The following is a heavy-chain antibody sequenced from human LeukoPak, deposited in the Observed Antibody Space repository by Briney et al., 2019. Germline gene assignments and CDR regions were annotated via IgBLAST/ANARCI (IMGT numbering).Heavy chain of an antibody. J-gene: IGHJ6*02. CDR3: ARGNYGLDV. Sequence: GGPRLSCAGSGFTFSSFGMNWVRQAPGKGLEWVSYISSSSGTMYYTASVKGRFTISRDNAKNTLYLQVNSLRAEDTAVYYCARGNYGLDVWGQGTTVTVSS. CDR2: ISSSSGTM. CDR1: GFTFSSFG. V-gene: IGHV3-48*04.